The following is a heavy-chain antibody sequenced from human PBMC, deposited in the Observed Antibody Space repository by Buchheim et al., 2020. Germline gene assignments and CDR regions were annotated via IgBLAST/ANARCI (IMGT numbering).Heavy chain of an antibody. CDR3: ASSSWHDY. J-gene: IGHJ4*02. V-gene: IGHV3-7*01. D-gene: IGHD6-13*01. CDR2: IKRDGGEK. Sequence: EVQLVESGGGLVKPGGSLRLSCAASGFTFSSYSMNWVRQAPGKGLEWVANIKRDGGEKYYVDSVKGRFTISRDNAKNSLYLQMNSLRAEDTAVYYCASSSWHDYWGQGTL. CDR1: GFTFSSYS.